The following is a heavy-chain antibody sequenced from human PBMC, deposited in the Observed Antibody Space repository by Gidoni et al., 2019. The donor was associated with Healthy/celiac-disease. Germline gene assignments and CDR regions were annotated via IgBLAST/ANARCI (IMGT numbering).Heavy chain of an antibody. CDR2: ISYDGSNK. J-gene: IGHJ3*02. CDR3: ARDRQSGSYPHDAFDI. D-gene: IGHD1-26*01. CDR1: GFNFSSYA. V-gene: IGHV3-30*04. Sequence: QVQLVESGGGVVQPGRSLRLSCAASGFNFSSYAMHWVRQAPGQGLEWVAVISYDGSNKYYAASVKCRFTISRDNSKNTLYLQMNSLRAEDTAVYYCARDRQSGSYPHDAFDIWGQGTMVTVSS.